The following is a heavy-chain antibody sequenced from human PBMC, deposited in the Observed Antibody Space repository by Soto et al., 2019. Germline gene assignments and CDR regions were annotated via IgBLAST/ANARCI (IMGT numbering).Heavy chain of an antibody. CDR2: IWYDGSNK. D-gene: IGHD4-17*01. CDR1: GFTFSSYG. Sequence: PEGSLRLSCAPSGFTFSSYGMHWARQAPGKGLEWVAVIWYDGSNKVYADSVKGRFTISRDNSKNTLYLQMISLRAEDTAVYYCARDLSGDYGALDTGVQGTMVT. CDR3: ARDLSGDYGALDT. J-gene: IGHJ3*02. V-gene: IGHV3-33*01.